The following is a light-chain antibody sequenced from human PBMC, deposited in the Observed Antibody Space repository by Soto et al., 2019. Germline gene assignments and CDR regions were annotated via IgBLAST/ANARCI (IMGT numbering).Light chain of an antibody. CDR3: QSYDRSLSVNVI. J-gene: IGLJ2*01. Sequence: QLVLTQPPSVSGAPGQRVTISCTGSSSNFGAGYDVHWYQKLPGTAPKLLISGNTNRPSGVPDRFSGSKSGASASLAITGLQAEDEADYYCQSYDRSLSVNVIFGGGTKLTVL. CDR1: SSNFGAGYD. CDR2: GNT. V-gene: IGLV1-40*01.